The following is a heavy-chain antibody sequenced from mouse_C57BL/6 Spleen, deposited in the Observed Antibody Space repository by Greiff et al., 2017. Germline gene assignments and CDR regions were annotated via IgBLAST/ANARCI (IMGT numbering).Heavy chain of an antibody. CDR1: GYTFTSYW. V-gene: IGHV1-52*01. J-gene: IGHJ3*01. CDR2: IDPSDSET. D-gene: IGHD2-10*02. Sequence: QVQLQQPGAELVRPGSSVKLSCKASGYTFTSYWMHWVKQRPIQGLEWIGNIDPSDSETHYNQKFKDKATLTVDKSSSTAYMQLSSLTSEDSAVYYCARSYGNYPAWFAYWGQGTLVTVSA. CDR3: ARSYGNYPAWFAY.